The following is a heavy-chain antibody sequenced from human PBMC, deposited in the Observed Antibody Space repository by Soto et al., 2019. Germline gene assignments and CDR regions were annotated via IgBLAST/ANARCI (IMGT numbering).Heavy chain of an antibody. CDR2: IYSGGST. V-gene: IGHV3-53*01. CDR1: GFTVSSNY. CDR3: ERDHPATRHGMDV. Sequence: XGSLRLSCAASGFTVSSNYKSWVRQAPGKGLEWVSVIYSGGSTYYADSVRGRFTISRDNSKNTLYLQMKSLRAEDTAVYYCERDHPATRHGMDVWGQRTTVTVSS. J-gene: IGHJ6*02.